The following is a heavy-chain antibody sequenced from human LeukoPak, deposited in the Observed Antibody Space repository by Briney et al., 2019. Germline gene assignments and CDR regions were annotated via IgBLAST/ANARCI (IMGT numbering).Heavy chain of an antibody. J-gene: IGHJ4*02. D-gene: IGHD2-15*01. CDR3: ARDGGPSDY. V-gene: IGHV3-21*01. CDR1: GFTFSSYS. Sequence: GGSLRLSCAASGFTFSSYSMNWVRQAPGKGLEWVSSINSSSSYIYYADSVKGRFTISRDNAKNSLYLQMNSLRAEDTAVYYCARDGGPSDYWGQGTLVTVSS. CDR2: INSSSSYI.